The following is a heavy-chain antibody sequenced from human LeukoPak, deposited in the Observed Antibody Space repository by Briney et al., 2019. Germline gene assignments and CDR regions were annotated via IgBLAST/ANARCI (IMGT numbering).Heavy chain of an antibody. CDR3: ARGPYSSSWYSYYYYMDV. V-gene: IGHV4-34*01. Sequence: SETLSLTCAVSGGSFSGYYWSWIRQPPGKGLEWTGEINQSGGTNYNPSLKSRVTISVDTSKNQFSLKLRSVTAADTAMYYCARGPYSSSWYSYYYYMDVWGKGTTVTVSS. J-gene: IGHJ6*03. CDR2: INQSGGT. D-gene: IGHD6-13*01. CDR1: GGSFSGYY.